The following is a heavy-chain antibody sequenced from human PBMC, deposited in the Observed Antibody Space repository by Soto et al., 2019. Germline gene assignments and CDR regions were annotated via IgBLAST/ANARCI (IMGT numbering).Heavy chain of an antibody. J-gene: IGHJ5*02. CDR2: IIPIFGTA. CDR1: GGTFSSYA. V-gene: IGHV1-69*01. CDR3: AREVTAMVTGNWFGP. D-gene: IGHD5-18*01. Sequence: QVQLVQSGAEVQKPGSSVKVSCKASGGTFSSYAISWVRQAPGQGLEWMGGIIPIFGTANYAQKFQGRVTISADEATSPAYMELSSLRSEDTAVYYCAREVTAMVTGNWFGPWGQGNLVTVSS.